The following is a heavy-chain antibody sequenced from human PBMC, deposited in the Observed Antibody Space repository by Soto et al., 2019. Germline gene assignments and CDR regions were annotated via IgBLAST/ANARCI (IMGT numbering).Heavy chain of an antibody. J-gene: IGHJ4*02. CDR3: AKDPADYYDSGGYIDY. CDR1: GFTFSSYA. Sequence: GGSLRLSCAASGFTFSSYAMSWVRQAPGKGLEWVSAISGSGGSTYYADSVKGRFTISRDNSKNTLYLQMNSLRAEDTAVYYCAKDPADYYDSGGYIDYWGQGTLVTVSS. CDR2: ISGSGGST. D-gene: IGHD3-22*01. V-gene: IGHV3-23*01.